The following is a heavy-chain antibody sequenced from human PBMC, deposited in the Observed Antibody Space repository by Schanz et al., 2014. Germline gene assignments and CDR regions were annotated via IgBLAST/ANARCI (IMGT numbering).Heavy chain of an antibody. CDR2: ISHDGYST. CDR3: ARGGFGEVSYFDY. V-gene: IGHV3-64*04. J-gene: IGHJ4*02. D-gene: IGHD3-10*01. CDR1: GFIFSDYY. Sequence: QVQLVESGGGLVKPGGSLRLSCAASGFIFSDYYMAWVRQAPGKGLEYVSAISHDGYSTYYADSVKGRFTISRDNSKNTLYLQMNSLRPEDTAVYYCARGGFGEVSYFDYWGQGTLVTVSS.